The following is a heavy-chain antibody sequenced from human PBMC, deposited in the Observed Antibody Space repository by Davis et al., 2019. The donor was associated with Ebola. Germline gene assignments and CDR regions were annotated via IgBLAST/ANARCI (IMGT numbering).Heavy chain of an antibody. CDR3: ARWGLRGNYDSWSGSDYYFDY. J-gene: IGHJ4*02. CDR1: GFIFSSYV. V-gene: IGHV3-7*01. Sequence: GESLKISCAASGFIFSSYVMSWVRQAPGKGLEWVANIKTDGSEEHYVDSVKGRFTMSRDNAKNSLYRQLDSLRDDDTAVYYCARWGLRGNYDSWSGSDYYFDYWGQGALVTVSS. CDR2: IKTDGSEE. D-gene: IGHD3-3*01.